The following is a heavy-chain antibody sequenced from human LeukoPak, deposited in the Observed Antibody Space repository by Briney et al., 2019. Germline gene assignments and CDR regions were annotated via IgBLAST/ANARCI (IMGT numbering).Heavy chain of an antibody. J-gene: IGHJ4*02. Sequence: SETLSLTCTVSGDSISSGDYYWSWIRQPPGKGLEWIGYIYYSGSTNYNPSLKSRVTISVDPSKNQFSLKLSSVTAADTAVYYCARTTTGYSSSWYSFDYWGQGTLVTVSS. CDR2: IYYSGST. CDR1: GDSISSGDYY. D-gene: IGHD6-13*01. CDR3: ARTTTGYSSSWYSFDY. V-gene: IGHV4-61*08.